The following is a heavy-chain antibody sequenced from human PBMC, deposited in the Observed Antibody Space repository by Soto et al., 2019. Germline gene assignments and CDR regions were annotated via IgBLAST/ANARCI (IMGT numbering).Heavy chain of an antibody. CDR3: ARDLRITIFGVVTPNWFDP. V-gene: IGHV1-69*01. Sequence: QVQLVQSGAEVKKPGSSVKVSCKASGGTFSSYAISWVRQAPGQGLEWMGGIIPIFGTANYAQKFQGRVTITADESTSKAYMELSSLRSEDTAVYYCARDLRITIFGVVTPNWFDPWGQGTLVTVSS. J-gene: IGHJ5*02. CDR1: GGTFSSYA. D-gene: IGHD3-3*01. CDR2: IIPIFGTA.